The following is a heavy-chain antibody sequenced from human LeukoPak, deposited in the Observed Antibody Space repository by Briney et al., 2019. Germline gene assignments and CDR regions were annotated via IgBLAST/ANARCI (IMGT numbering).Heavy chain of an antibody. CDR2: ISGSGGST. V-gene: IGHV3-23*01. CDR3: AKDPLSRYYDSSGYSGWFDP. CDR1: GFTFSSYA. D-gene: IGHD3-22*01. Sequence: GGSLRLSCAASGFTFSSYAMSWVRQAPGKGLEWVSAISGSGGSTYYADSVKGRFTISRDNSKNTLYLQMNSLRAEDTAVYYCAKDPLSRYYDSSGYSGWFDPWGQGTLVTVSS. J-gene: IGHJ5*02.